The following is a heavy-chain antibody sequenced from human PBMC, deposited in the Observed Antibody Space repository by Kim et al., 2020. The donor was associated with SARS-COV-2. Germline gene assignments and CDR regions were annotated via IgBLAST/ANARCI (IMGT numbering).Heavy chain of an antibody. J-gene: IGHJ4*02. CDR3: TRHTVTAAGTCFDS. Sequence: ASLNGRFTISRDDSKNTAYLQMNSLKTEDTAVYYCTRHTVTAAGTCFDSWGQGTLVTVSS. D-gene: IGHD6-13*01. V-gene: IGHV3-73*01.